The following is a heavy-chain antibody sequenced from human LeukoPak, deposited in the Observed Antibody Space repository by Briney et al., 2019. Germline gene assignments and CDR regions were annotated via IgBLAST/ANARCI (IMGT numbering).Heavy chain of an antibody. Sequence: SETLSLTCTVSGGSISSSSYYWGWIRQPPGKGLEWIGSIYYSGSTYYNPSLKSRVTISVDTSKNQFSLKLSSVTAADTAVYYCARRMTTVTTHFDYWGQGTLVTVSS. CDR1: GGSISSSSYY. D-gene: IGHD4-17*01. CDR3: ARRMTTVTTHFDY. V-gene: IGHV4-39*07. J-gene: IGHJ4*02. CDR2: IYYSGST.